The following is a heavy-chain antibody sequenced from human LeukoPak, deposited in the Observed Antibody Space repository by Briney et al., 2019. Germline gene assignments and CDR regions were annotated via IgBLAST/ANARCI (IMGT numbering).Heavy chain of an antibody. CDR2: ISSSSSTI. Sequence: PGGSLRLSCAASGFTFSSYSMNWVRQAPGKGLEWVSYISSSSSTIYYADSVKGRFTISRDNAKNSLYLQMNSLRAEDTAVYYCARDSGGGIFGVVISWLDYWGQGTLVTVSS. V-gene: IGHV3-48*01. CDR3: ARDSGGGIFGVVISWLDY. CDR1: GFTFSSYS. D-gene: IGHD3-3*01. J-gene: IGHJ4*02.